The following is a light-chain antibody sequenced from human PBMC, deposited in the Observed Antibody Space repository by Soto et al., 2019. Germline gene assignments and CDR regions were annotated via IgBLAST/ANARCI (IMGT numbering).Light chain of an antibody. CDR2: GAS. V-gene: IGKV3-15*01. J-gene: IGKJ2*01. CDR1: QSVNRN. CDR3: QQYNYCLT. Sequence: EIVMTQSPATLYVSPGERATLSCRASQSVNRNLAWYQQKPGQAPRLLIYGASTRATGIPARFSGSESRTEFTLTSGSLQSDYFAFYYCQQYNYCLTFGHGTKLEIK.